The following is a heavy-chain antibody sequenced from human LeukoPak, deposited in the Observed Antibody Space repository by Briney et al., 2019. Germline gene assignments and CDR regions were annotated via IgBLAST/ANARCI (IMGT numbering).Heavy chain of an antibody. CDR2: ISYSGST. CDR1: GDSISTYS. D-gene: IGHD3-10*01. V-gene: IGHV4-59*01. J-gene: IGHJ2*01. Sequence: SETLSLTCTVSGDSISTYSWIWIRQPPGKGLECISYISYSGSTNFNPSLQSRVTMSVATSKNQFSLKLNSVTAADTAVYYCAKAMSSAWNFDLWGRGTLVAVSS. CDR3: AKAMSSAWNFDL.